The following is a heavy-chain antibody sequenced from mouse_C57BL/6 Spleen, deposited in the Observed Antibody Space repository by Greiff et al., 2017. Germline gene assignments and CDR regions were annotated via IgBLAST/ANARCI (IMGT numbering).Heavy chain of an antibody. CDR3: TRICYYGSSFDY. Sequence: VQVVESGAELMKPGASVKLSCKATGYTFTGYWIEWVKQRPGHGLEWIGEILPGSGNTNYNEKFKGKATFTADTSSNTAYVQLSILTTEDSAIYYCTRICYYGSSFDYWGQGTTLTVSS. D-gene: IGHD1-1*01. CDR2: ILPGSGNT. J-gene: IGHJ2*01. CDR1: GYTFTGYW. V-gene: IGHV1-9*01.